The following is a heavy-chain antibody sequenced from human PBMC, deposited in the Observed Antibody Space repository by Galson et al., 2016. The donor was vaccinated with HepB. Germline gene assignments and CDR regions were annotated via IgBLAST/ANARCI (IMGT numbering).Heavy chain of an antibody. D-gene: IGHD3-9*01. V-gene: IGHV3-23*01. J-gene: IGHJ4*02. CDR2: ISGGGHDT. CDR3: KKSRDFDASGSPPFDN. CDR1: GFTFSDYG. Sequence: SLRLSCAASGFTFSDYGMSWVRQAPGKPLEWVSVISGGGHDTYYADSVRGRFTISRDNSKNMLFLQMTGLRADDTAVFYCKKSRDFDASGSPPFDNWGQGARVTVSP.